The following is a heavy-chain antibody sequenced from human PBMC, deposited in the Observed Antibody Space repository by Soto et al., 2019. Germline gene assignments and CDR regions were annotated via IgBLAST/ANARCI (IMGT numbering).Heavy chain of an antibody. V-gene: IGHV4-59*08. CDR2: IYYSGST. CDR3: ARHWKAVVVPANYYYYMDV. D-gene: IGHD2-2*01. Sequence: QVQLQESGPGLVKPSETLSLTCTVSGGSISSYYWSWIRQPPGKGLEWIGYIYYSGSTNYNPSLKSRVTISVDTSKTKFSLKLSSVTAADTAVYYCARHWKAVVVPANYYYYMDVWGKGTTVTVSS. CDR1: GGSISSYY. J-gene: IGHJ6*03.